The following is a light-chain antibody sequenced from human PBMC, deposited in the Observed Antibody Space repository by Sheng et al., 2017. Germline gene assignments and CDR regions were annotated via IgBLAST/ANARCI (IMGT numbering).Light chain of an antibody. V-gene: IGKV1-8*01. J-gene: IGKJ1*01. CDR2: GAY. Sequence: AIRMTQSPSSLSASTGDRVTITCRANQTISNYLAWYQQKPGKAPNLLIYGAYTLQSGVPSRFSGSGSGTDFTLTISCLQSEDFATYYCQQYYSYLRTFGQGTEGGNQT. CDR3: QQYYSYLRT. CDR1: QTISNY.